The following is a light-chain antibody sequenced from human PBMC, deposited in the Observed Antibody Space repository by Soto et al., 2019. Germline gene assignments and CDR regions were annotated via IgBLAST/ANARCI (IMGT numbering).Light chain of an antibody. CDR3: AAWDESPNVPV. J-gene: IGLJ2*01. Sequence: QAVVTQPPSASGTPGQRVTTSCSGSNSNIGRNTVNWYQQLPGAAPNLLIYSNNERPSGVPDRFSGSKSGTSASLAISGLQSEDEADYYCAAWDESPNVPVFGGGTKLTVL. CDR1: NSNIGRNT. CDR2: SNN. V-gene: IGLV1-44*01.